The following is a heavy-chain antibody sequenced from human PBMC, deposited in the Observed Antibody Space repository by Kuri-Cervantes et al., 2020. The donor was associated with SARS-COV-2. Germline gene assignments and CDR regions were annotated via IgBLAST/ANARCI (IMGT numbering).Heavy chain of an antibody. CDR2: IYPGDSDT. V-gene: IGHV5-51*01. CDR3: ARHPPETPYGMDV. CDR1: GYSFASYW. Sequence: KVSCKGSGYSFASYWIGWVRQMPGKGLEWMGIIYPGDSDTRYSPSFQGQVTISADKSISTAYLQWSSLKASDTAMYYCARHPPETPYGMDVWGQGTTVTVSS. J-gene: IGHJ6*02.